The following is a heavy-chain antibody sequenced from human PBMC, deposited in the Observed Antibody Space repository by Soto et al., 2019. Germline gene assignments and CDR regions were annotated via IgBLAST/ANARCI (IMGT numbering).Heavy chain of an antibody. Sequence: LQTKSDRWTVVEGTSIGRTDRRGRKRKPPGKGLEWIGSIDYSGTTYYNTSLRTRATISVDTSKNQFSLKLSSVTAADTAVYYCARHGANSGSYSEYFQHWGQGTLVTVSS. D-gene: IGHD1-26*01. V-gene: IGHV4-39*01. J-gene: IGHJ1*01. CDR2: IDYSGTT. CDR3: ARHGANSGSYSEYFQH. CDR1: EGTSIGRTDR.